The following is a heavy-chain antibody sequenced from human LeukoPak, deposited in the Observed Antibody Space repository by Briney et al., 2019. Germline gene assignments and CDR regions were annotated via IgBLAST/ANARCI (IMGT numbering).Heavy chain of an antibody. CDR3: ARDPPAVAANTYG. V-gene: IGHV3-66*01. Sequence: GRSLRLSCAASGVTVGNNYMNWVRQAPGKWLEWVSLIYSGGSTHYADAVKGSFTISRDNSKNTLYLQMNSLRVDDTAVYYCARDPPAVAANTYGWGQGTLVTVSS. D-gene: IGHD6-6*01. CDR1: GVTVGNNY. CDR2: IYSGGST. J-gene: IGHJ4*02.